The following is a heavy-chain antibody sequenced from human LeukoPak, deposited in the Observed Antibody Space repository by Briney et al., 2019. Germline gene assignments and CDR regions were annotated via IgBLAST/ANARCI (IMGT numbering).Heavy chain of an antibody. CDR3: ATETYSSLPSCDY. D-gene: IGHD6-6*01. CDR1: GFTVSSNY. Sequence: GGSLRLSCAASGFTVSSNYMSWVRQAPGKGLEWVSIIYSGVSTFYADSVKGRFTFSRDNSKNTLYLHMNIRRAEDTAVYYCATETYSSLPSCDYWGQGTLVTVS. J-gene: IGHJ4*02. CDR2: IYSGVST. V-gene: IGHV3-53*05.